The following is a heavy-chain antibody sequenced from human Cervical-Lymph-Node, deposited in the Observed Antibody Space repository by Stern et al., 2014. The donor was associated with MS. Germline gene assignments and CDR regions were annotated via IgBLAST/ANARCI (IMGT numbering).Heavy chain of an antibody. CDR1: GASVSSGRNY. J-gene: IGHJ4*02. V-gene: IGHV4-61*01. Sequence: QLQLQESGPGLVKPSETLSLTCTVSGASVSSGRNYWSWIRQPPGKGLQWIGYIYYSGSTNYNPSLKSRVTMSVDTSKNQFSLKLSSVTAADTAVYYCAGTSSWYKSHYLDYWGQGTLVTVSS. D-gene: IGHD6-13*01. CDR3: AGTSSWYKSHYLDY. CDR2: IYYSGST.